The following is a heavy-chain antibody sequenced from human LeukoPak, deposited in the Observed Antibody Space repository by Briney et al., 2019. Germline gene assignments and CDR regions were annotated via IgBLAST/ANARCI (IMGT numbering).Heavy chain of an antibody. V-gene: IGHV1-46*01. Sequence: ASVKVSCKASGYTFTSYYMHWVRQAPGQGLEWMGIINPSGGSTSYAQKFQGRVPMTRDTSTSTVYMELSSLRSEDTAVYYCARVGSDYYDSSGYRGAFDIWGQGTMVTVSS. D-gene: IGHD3-22*01. CDR3: ARVGSDYYDSSGYRGAFDI. CDR2: INPSGGST. J-gene: IGHJ3*02. CDR1: GYTFTSYY.